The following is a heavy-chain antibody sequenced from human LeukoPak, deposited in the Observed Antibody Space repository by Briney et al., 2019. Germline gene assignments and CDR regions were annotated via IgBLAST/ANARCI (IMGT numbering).Heavy chain of an antibody. CDR3: ARDPLLRYFDWLLSPSPAFDY. D-gene: IGHD3-9*01. CDR1: GFTFSTYP. CDR2: ISKEGSNK. V-gene: IGHV3-30*03. Sequence: GGSLRLSCGASGFTFSTYPMHWVRQAPGKGLEWVAAISKEGSNKYYADSVKGRYTISRDSSKNTLYLQMNSLRAEDTAVYYCARDPLLRYFDWLLSPSPAFDYWGQGTLVTVSS. J-gene: IGHJ4*02.